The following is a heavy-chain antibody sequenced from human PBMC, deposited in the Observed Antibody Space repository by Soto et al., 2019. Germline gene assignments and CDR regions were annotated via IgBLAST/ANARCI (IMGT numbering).Heavy chain of an antibody. J-gene: IGHJ4*02. CDR3: ARGVGYSYGYEDY. Sequence: PSETLSLTCAVYGGSFSGYYWSWIRQPPGKGLEWIGEINHSGSTNYNPSLKSRVTISVDTSKNQFSLKLSSVTAADTAVYYCARGVGYSYGYEDYWCQGTLVTVSS. D-gene: IGHD5-18*01. V-gene: IGHV4-34*01. CDR1: GGSFSGYY. CDR2: INHSGST.